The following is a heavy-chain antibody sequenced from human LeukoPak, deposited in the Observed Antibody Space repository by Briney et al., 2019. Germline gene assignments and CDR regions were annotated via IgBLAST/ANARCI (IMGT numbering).Heavy chain of an antibody. J-gene: IGHJ4*02. CDR2: IYPGDSDT. Sequence: GESLKISCKGSGYSFTSYWLGWVRQMPGKGLEWMGIIYPGDSDTRYSPSFQGQVTISADKSISTAYLQWSSLKASDTAMYYCARLPHYYDSSGYYFWGRWVDYWGQGTLVTVSS. D-gene: IGHD3-22*01. CDR1: GYSFTSYW. V-gene: IGHV5-51*01. CDR3: ARLPHYYDSSGYYFWGRWVDY.